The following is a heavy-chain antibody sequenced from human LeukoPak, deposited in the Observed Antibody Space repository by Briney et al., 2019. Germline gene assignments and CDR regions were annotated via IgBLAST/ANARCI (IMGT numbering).Heavy chain of an antibody. CDR1: GFTFSSYA. J-gene: IGHJ6*02. D-gene: IGHD5-18*01. V-gene: IGHV3-23*01. CDR2: ISGSGGST. CDR3: ARVDTAMDSYYYYGMDV. Sequence: GGSLRLSCAASGFTFSSYAMSWVRQAPGKGLEWVSAISGSGGSTYYADSVKGRFIISRDNSKNTLYLQMNSLRAEDTAVYYCARVDTAMDSYYYYGMDVWGQGTTVTVSS.